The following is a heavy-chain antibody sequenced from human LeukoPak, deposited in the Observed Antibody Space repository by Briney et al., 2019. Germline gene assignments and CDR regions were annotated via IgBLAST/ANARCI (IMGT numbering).Heavy chain of an antibody. J-gene: IGHJ6*03. CDR1: GGTFSSYA. CDR2: IVPIFGTS. D-gene: IGHD2-15*01. V-gene: IGHV1-69*06. CDR3: AGGAYCSGGSCYSDDYYYNMDV. Sequence: GASVKVSCKASGGTFSSYAISWMRQAPGQGLEWLGGIVPIFGTSNHAQKFQGRVTVTADKSTNTAYMELISLKSEDTAVYYCAGGAYCSGGSCYSDDYYYNMDVWGKGTTVTVFS.